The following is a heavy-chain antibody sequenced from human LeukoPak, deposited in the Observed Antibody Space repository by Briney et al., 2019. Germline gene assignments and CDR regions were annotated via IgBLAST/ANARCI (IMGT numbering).Heavy chain of an antibody. CDR1: GFTFDDYG. V-gene: IGHV3-20*01. D-gene: IGHD3-22*01. Sequence: PGGSLRLSCAASGFTFDDYGMSWVRQAPGKGLEWVSGINWNGGSTGYADSVKGRFTISRDNAKNSLYLQMNSLRAEDTALYHCARDNRGDYDSRLFDYWGQGTLVTVSS. CDR3: ARDNRGDYDSRLFDY. CDR2: INWNGGST. J-gene: IGHJ4*02.